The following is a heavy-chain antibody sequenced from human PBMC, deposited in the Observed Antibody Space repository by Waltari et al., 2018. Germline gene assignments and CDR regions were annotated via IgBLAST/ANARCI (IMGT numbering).Heavy chain of an antibody. D-gene: IGHD2-2*01. CDR3: ARIYCSSTSCYDEAFDI. CDR2: MNPNSGNT. CDR1: GYTFTSYD. J-gene: IGHJ3*02. Sequence: QVQLVQSGAEVKKPGASVKVSCKASGYTFTSYDINWVRQATGQGLEWMGWMNPNSGNTGYAQKFQGRVTITRNTSISTAYMELSSLRSEDTAVYYCARIYCSSTSCYDEAFDIWGQGTMVTVSS. V-gene: IGHV1-8*03.